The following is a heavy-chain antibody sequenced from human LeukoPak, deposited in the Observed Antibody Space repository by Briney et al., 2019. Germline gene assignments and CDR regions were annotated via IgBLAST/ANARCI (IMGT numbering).Heavy chain of an antibody. CDR2: MWYDGSNK. Sequence: GRSLRLSCAASGFTFSSYGMHWVRQAPGKGLEWMAVMWYDGSNKYYADSVKGRFTISRDNSKNTLYLQMNSLRAEDTAVYYCARDNYDSSGYYFDYWGQGTLVTVSS. D-gene: IGHD3-22*01. CDR3: ARDNYDSSGYYFDY. V-gene: IGHV3-33*01. J-gene: IGHJ4*02. CDR1: GFTFSSYG.